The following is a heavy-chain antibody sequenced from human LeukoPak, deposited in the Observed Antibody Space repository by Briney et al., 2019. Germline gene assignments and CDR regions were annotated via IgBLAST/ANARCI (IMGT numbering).Heavy chain of an antibody. CDR1: GGSFSGYY. CDR2: INHSGST. J-gene: IGHJ4*02. V-gene: IGHV4-34*01. CDR3: ARVGVRELVLNFDY. D-gene: IGHD6-13*01. Sequence: PSETPSLTCAVYGGSFSGYYWSWIRQPPGKGLEWIGEINHSGSTNYNPSLKSRVTISVDTSKNQFSLRLSSVTAADTAVYYCARVGVRELVLNFDYWGQGTLVTVSS.